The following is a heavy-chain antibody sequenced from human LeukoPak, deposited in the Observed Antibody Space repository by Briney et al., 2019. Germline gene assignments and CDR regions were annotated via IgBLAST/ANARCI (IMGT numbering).Heavy chain of an antibody. Sequence: VASVKVSCKASGYTFSNYYMHWVRQAPEQGLEWMGVINPSGDRTTYAQKFQGRVTMTRDTSTGTVYMELSSLRSEDTAVYYCSRELGGSYFDYWGQGTLVTVSS. J-gene: IGHJ4*02. V-gene: IGHV1-46*01. D-gene: IGHD1-26*01. CDR2: INPSGDRT. CDR3: SRELGGSYFDY. CDR1: GYTFSNYY.